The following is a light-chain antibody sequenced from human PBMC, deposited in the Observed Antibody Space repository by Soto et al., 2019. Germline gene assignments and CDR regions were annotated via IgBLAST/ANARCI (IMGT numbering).Light chain of an antibody. Sequence: EIVLTQSPGTLSLSPGERATLSCRASQSVSSSYLAWYQQKPGQAPRLLIYGASSRATGIPDRFSGSGSGTDFTLTISRLEPEDFAVYYCQQYGRPWSFGQGTKVDIK. CDR1: QSVSSSY. CDR3: QQYGRPWS. CDR2: GAS. J-gene: IGKJ1*01. V-gene: IGKV3-20*01.